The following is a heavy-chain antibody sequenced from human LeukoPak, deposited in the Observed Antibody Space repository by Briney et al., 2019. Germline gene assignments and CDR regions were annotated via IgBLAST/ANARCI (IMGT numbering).Heavy chain of an antibody. J-gene: IGHJ4*02. CDR3: ARETANCGGDCIDC. CDR2: INGDGNSI. Sequence: PGGSLRLSCAVSGFIFSTYEMNWVRQAPGKGLEWISYINGDGNSIYYADSVKGRFITSRDNAKSSLFLQMNSLRVEDTAVYYCARETANCGGDCIDCWGQGTLVTVSS. V-gene: IGHV3-48*03. D-gene: IGHD2-21*02. CDR1: GFIFSTYE.